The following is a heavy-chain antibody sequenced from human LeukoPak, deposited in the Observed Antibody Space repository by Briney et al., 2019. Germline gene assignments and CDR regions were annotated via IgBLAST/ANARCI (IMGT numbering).Heavy chain of an antibody. CDR3: AKDPMATIIGWFDP. CDR1: GFSFSSYA. J-gene: IGHJ5*02. V-gene: IGHV3-23*01. CDR2: ISGSGGST. Sequence: GGSLRLSCAASGFSFSSYAMSWVRQAPGKGLEWVSAISGSGGSTYYADSVKGRFTISRDNSKNTLYLQMNSLRAEDTAVYYCAKDPMATIIGWFDPWGQGTLVTVSS. D-gene: IGHD5-24*01.